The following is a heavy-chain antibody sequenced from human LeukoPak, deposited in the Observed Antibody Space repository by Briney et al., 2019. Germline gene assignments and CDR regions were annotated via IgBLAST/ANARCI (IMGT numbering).Heavy chain of an antibody. Sequence: GGSLRLSCAASGFTFSSYSMNRVRQAPGKGLEWVSSISSSSSYIYYADSVKGRFTISRDNAKNSLYLQMNSLRAEDTAVYYCARDFAGVGATTFFDYWGQGTLVTVSS. V-gene: IGHV3-21*01. D-gene: IGHD1-26*01. CDR1: GFTFSSYS. CDR2: ISSSSSYI. J-gene: IGHJ4*02. CDR3: ARDFAGVGATTFFDY.